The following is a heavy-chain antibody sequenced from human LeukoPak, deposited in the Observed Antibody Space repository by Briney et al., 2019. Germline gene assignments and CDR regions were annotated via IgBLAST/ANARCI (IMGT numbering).Heavy chain of an antibody. Sequence: GGSLRLSCAASGFTFSSYGMHWVRQAPGKGLEWVAFIRYDGSNKYYADSVKGRFTISRDNSKNTPYLQMNSLRAEDTAVYYCARDYCSSTSCYGYYYYYGMDVWGQGTTVTVSS. CDR2: IRYDGSNK. V-gene: IGHV3-30*02. CDR1: GFTFSSYG. D-gene: IGHD2-2*01. CDR3: ARDYCSSTSCYGYYYYYGMDV. J-gene: IGHJ6*02.